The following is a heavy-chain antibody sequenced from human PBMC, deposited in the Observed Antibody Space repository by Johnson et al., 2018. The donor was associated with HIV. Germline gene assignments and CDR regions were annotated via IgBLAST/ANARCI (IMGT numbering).Heavy chain of an antibody. CDR3: AKAFSTFHDAFDI. CDR1: GFTVSSDY. J-gene: IGHJ3*02. CDR2: ISYDGGDT. D-gene: IGHD2/OR15-2a*01. Sequence: VQLVESGGGLIQPGGSLRLSCAVSGFTVSSDYMSWVRQAPGKGLEWLAIISYDGGDTWYADSVKGRFPVSRDNSKDTLYLQMNNARVEDTALYYCAKAFSTFHDAFDIWGQGTMVTVSS. V-gene: IGHV3-53*01.